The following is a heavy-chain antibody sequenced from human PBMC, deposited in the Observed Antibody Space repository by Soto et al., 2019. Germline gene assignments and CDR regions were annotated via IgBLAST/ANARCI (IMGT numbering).Heavy chain of an antibody. CDR3: IRDYGEAGSTNAFDI. V-gene: IGHV3-74*01. Sequence: GGSLRLSCAASGFTFSSFWMHWVRQAPGKGLVWVSRINSDGSGASYADFVEGRFTISRDNAKNTVYFQMNSLREEDTAVYYCIRDYGEAGSTNAFDIWGQGTMVTASS. J-gene: IGHJ3*02. CDR2: INSDGSGA. CDR1: GFTFSSFW. D-gene: IGHD3-10*01.